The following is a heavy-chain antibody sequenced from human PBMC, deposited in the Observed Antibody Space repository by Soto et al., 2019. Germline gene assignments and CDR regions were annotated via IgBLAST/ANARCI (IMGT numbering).Heavy chain of an antibody. CDR1: GASISSYY. V-gene: IGHV4-59*08. D-gene: IGHD6-13*01. CDR2: IYYSGST. J-gene: IGHJ3*02. Sequence: SETLSLTCSVSGASISSYYYTWIRQPPGKGLEWIGYIYYSGSTNYNPSLKSRVTISVDTSKNQFSLKLSSVTAADTAVYYCARRYSSAFDIWGQGTMVTVSS. CDR3: ARRYSSAFDI.